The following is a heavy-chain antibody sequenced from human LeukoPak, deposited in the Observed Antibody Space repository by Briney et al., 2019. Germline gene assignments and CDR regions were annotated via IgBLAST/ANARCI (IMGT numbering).Heavy chain of an antibody. CDR2: ISDDGSIT. D-gene: IGHD3-22*01. CDR1: GFTFSRDW. J-gene: IGHJ4*02. CDR3: VSRYYEINVTDRRFDS. Sequence: GGSLRLSCAASGFTFSRDWMHWVRQAPGKGLVWVSRISDDGSITTYADSVQGRFTISRDNAKSTVFLQMNSLRVEDTAVYFCVSRYYEINVTDRRFDSWGRESWSPSPQ. V-gene: IGHV3-74*03.